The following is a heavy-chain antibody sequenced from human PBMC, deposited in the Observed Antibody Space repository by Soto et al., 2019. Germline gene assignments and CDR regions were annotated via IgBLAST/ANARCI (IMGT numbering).Heavy chain of an antibody. J-gene: IGHJ4*02. CDR1: GFSLSTSGVG. CDR2: IYWDDSK. Sequence: QITLKESGPTLVRPTQTLTLTCAFSGFSLSTSGVGVGWTRQPPGKALEWLAVIYWDDSKHYSPSLRSRLTLTTHPSTPPVVLTMTNMHPMDTGTYYCAPKCPEDSPLDYWGQGTLVTVSS. CDR3: APKCPEDSPLDY. V-gene: IGHV2-5*02.